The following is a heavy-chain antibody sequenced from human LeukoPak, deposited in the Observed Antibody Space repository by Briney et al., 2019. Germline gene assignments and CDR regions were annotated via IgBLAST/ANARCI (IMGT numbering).Heavy chain of an antibody. J-gene: IGHJ4*02. V-gene: IGHV3-30*18. CDR3: AKDPTAFGLEGLLGY. CDR1: GVTFSSYG. Sequence: GRSLRLSCAASGVTFSSYGMHWVRQAPGKGLEWVALISYDGNNKYYADSVKGRFTISRDNSKNTLYLQMNSLRAEDTAVYYCAKDPTAFGLEGLLGYWGQGTLVTVSS. D-gene: IGHD3-10*01. CDR2: ISYDGNNK.